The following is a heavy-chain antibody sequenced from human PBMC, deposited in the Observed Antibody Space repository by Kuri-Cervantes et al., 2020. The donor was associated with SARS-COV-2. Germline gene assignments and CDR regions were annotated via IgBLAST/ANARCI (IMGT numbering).Heavy chain of an antibody. CDR3: AKALPGVTIFGVVIMSEGENYYYGMDV. V-gene: IGHV3-23*01. D-gene: IGHD3-3*01. Sequence: GESLKISCAASGFTFSSYAMSWVRQAPGKGLEWVSAISGSGGSTYYADSVKGRFTISRDNSKNTLYLQMNSLRAEDTAVYYCAKALPGVTIFGVVIMSEGENYYYGMDVWGQGITVTVSS. J-gene: IGHJ6*02. CDR2: ISGSGGST. CDR1: GFTFSSYA.